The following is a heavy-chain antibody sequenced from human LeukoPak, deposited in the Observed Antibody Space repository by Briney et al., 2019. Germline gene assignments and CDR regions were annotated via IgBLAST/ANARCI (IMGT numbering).Heavy chain of an antibody. Sequence: WASVKVSCKASGYTFTSYYMHWVRQAPGQGLEWMGIINPSGGSTSYAQKFQGRVTMTRDTSTSTVYMELSSLRSEDTAVCYCASLLRSGNGMDVWGQGTTVTVSS. CDR1: GYTFTSYY. J-gene: IGHJ6*02. V-gene: IGHV1-46*01. CDR2: INPSGGST. CDR3: ASLLRSGNGMDV. D-gene: IGHD5-12*01.